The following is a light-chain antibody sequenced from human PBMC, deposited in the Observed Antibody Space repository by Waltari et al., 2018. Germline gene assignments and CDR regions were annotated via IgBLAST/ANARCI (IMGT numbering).Light chain of an antibody. CDR2: NPY. CDR3: GTWDTSLTAHV. J-gene: IGLJ1*01. CDR1: SSNIGNEY. V-gene: IGLV1-51*01. Sequence: QSVLTQPPSVSATPGQKVTISCSGSSSNIGNEYVFWYQQVPGTAPKLLIYNPYPRPSGIPSRFSGSKSGTSATLDITGLQTTDEAHYYCGTWDTSLTAHVFGTGTEVTVL.